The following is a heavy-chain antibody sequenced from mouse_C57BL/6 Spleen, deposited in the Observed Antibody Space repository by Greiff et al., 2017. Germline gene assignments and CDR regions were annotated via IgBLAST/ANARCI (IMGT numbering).Heavy chain of an antibody. J-gene: IGHJ2*01. Sequence: QVQLQQSGPELVKPGASVKISCKASGYAFSSSWMNWVKQRPGQGLEWIGRIYPGGGDTNYNGKFKGKATLTADKSSSTAYMQLSSLTSEDSAVYFCARSGIYDGYYVDYWGQGTTVTVSS. CDR1: GYAFSSSW. V-gene: IGHV1-82*01. CDR2: IYPGGGDT. CDR3: ARSGIYDGYYVDY. D-gene: IGHD2-3*01.